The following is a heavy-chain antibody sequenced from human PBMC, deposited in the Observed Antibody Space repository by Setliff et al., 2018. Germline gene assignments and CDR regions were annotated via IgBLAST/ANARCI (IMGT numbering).Heavy chain of an antibody. J-gene: IGHJ6*03. CDR3: ANPYSSSWGLYYYYYYYMDV. CDR2: IGGRGIST. D-gene: IGHD6-13*01. CDR1: GFTFGDFA. Sequence: PGGSLRLSCAASGFTFGDFAMTWVRQAPGKGLEWVSGIGGRGISTYYADSVKGRFIISRDNSENTLYLQMNSLRAEDTAVYYCANPYSSSWGLYYYYYYYMDVWAKGTTVTVSS. V-gene: IGHV3-23*01.